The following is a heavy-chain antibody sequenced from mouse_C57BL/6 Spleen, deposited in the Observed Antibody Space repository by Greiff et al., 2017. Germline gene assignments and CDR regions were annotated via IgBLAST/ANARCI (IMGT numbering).Heavy chain of an antibody. J-gene: IGHJ4*01. CDR2: IYPRDGST. D-gene: IGHD1-1*01. V-gene: IGHV1-78*01. CDR1: GYTFTDHT. Sequence: QVQLQQSDAELVKPGASVKISCKVSGYTFTDHTIHWMKQRPEQGLEWIGYIYPRDGSTKYNEKFKGKATLTADKSSSTAYMQINSLTSADSAVYFCAGGRYGSSDYYAMGYWGQGTSVTVSS. CDR3: AGGRYGSSDYYAMGY.